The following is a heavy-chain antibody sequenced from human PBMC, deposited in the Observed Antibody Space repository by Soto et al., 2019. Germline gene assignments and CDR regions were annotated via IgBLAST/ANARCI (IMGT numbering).Heavy chain of an antibody. D-gene: IGHD6-19*01. Sequence: GGSLRLSCAASGFTFNRNAMIWGRQALGKGLEWVSAIGTTGDPYYPGSVEGRFTISRDNAKNSLYLQMNSLTVEDTGVYFCGRGSSGWYSEVDFWGQGTLVTAPQ. CDR2: IGTTGDP. V-gene: IGHV3-13*05. J-gene: IGHJ4*02. CDR1: GFTFNRNA. CDR3: GRGSSGWYSEVDF.